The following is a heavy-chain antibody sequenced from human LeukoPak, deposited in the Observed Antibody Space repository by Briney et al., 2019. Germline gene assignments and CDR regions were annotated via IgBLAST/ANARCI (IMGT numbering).Heavy chain of an antibody. CDR2: IYTSGST. J-gene: IGHJ3*02. Sequence: PSETLSLTCTVSGGSISSGSYYWSWIRQPAGKGLEWIGRIYTSGSTNYNPSLKSRVTMSVDTSKNQFSLKLSSVTAADTAVYYCARESRINTWYGGFDWLLSTVDAFDIWGQGTMVTVSS. CDR1: GGSISSGSYY. CDR3: ARESRINTWYGGFDWLLSTVDAFDI. V-gene: IGHV4-61*02. D-gene: IGHD3-9*01.